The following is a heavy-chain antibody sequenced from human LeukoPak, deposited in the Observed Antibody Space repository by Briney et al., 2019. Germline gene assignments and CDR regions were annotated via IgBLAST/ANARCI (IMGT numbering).Heavy chain of an antibody. J-gene: IGHJ4*02. D-gene: IGHD4-23*01. CDR3: ARSTVAKGPYYFDY. CDR2: ISYDGSNK. CDR1: GFTFSSYA. V-gene: IGHV3-30*04. Sequence: GRSLRLSCAASGFTFSSYAMHWVRQAPGKGLEWVAVISYDGSNKYYADSVKGRFTISRDNSKNTLYLQMNSLRAEDTAVYYCARSTVAKGPYYFDYWGQGTLVTVSS.